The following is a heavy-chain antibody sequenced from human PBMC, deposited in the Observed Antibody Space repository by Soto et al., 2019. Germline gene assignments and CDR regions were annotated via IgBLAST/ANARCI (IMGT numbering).Heavy chain of an antibody. Sequence: ASVKVSCKASGYTFTGFYIHWVRQAPGQGLEWMGWVNPNSGGAHYAQKFQGRVTMTRDTSVTSAYMEVTRLRSDDTAVYYCARANSGDDDEFDYWGQGTPVTVSS. D-gene: IGHD5-12*01. CDR2: VNPNSGGA. CDR3: ARANSGDDDEFDY. CDR1: GYTFTGFY. V-gene: IGHV1-2*02. J-gene: IGHJ4*02.